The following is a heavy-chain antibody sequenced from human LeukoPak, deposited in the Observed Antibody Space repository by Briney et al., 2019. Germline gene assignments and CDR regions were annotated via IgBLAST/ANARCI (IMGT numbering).Heavy chain of an antibody. V-gene: IGHV3-48*04. CDR2: ISSSGSTI. D-gene: IGHD3-10*02. Sequence: PGGSLRLSCAASGFTFIDYWMNWVRQAPGKGLEWVSYISSSGSTIYYADSVKGRFTISRDNAKNSLYLQMNSLRAEDTAVYYCAELGITMIGGVWGKGTTVTISS. CDR3: AELGITMIGGV. CDR1: GFTFIDYW. J-gene: IGHJ6*04.